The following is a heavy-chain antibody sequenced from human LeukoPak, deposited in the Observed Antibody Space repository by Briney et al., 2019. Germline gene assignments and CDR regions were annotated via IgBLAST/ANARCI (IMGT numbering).Heavy chain of an antibody. CDR1: GFTFSSYE. D-gene: IGHD3-10*02. CDR3: AELGITMIGGV. V-gene: IGHV3-48*03. J-gene: IGHJ6*04. CDR2: ISSSGNSI. Sequence: GGSLRLSCAASGFTFSSYEMNWVRQAPGKGLEWVSYISSSGNSIYYADSVKGRFTISRDNAKNSLYLQMNSLRAEDTAVYYCAELGITMIGGVWGKGTTVTISS.